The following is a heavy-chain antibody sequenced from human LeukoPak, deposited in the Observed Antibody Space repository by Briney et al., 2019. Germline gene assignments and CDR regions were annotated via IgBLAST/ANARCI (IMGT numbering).Heavy chain of an antibody. D-gene: IGHD2-2*01. V-gene: IGHV1-2*02. Sequence: ASVKVSCKASGYTFTGYFMHWVRQAPGQGLEWMGWINPNSGGTNYAQKFQGRVTMTRDTSISTAYMELSRLRSDDTAVYYCASSIVYCSSTSCYFNWGQGTLGTVSS. CDR1: GYTFTGYF. CDR2: INPNSGGT. J-gene: IGHJ4*02. CDR3: ASSIVYCSSTSCYFN.